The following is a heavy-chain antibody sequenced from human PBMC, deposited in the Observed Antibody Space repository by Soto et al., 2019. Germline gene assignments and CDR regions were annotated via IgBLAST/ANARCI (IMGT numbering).Heavy chain of an antibody. D-gene: IGHD2-15*01. V-gene: IGHV1-69*02. Sequence: QVQLVQSGAEVKKPGSSVKVSCKASGGTFSSYTISWVRQAPGQGLEWMGRIIPILGIANYAQKFQGRVTITADKSTSTAYMELSSLRSEDTALYYCARANCSGGSCYLDYWGQGTLVTVSS. J-gene: IGHJ4*02. CDR3: ARANCSGGSCYLDY. CDR1: GGTFSSYT. CDR2: IIPILGIA.